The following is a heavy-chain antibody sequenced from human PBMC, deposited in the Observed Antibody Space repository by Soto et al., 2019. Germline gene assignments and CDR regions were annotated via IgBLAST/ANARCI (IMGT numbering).Heavy chain of an antibody. CDR3: AKTSYDSSDPPDY. J-gene: IGHJ4*02. CDR2: IYSGGST. CDR1: GFTVSSNY. V-gene: IGHV3-66*01. Sequence: GGFLRLSCAAPGFTVSSNYMSWVRQAPGKGLEWVSVIYSGGSTYYADSVKGRFTISRDNSKNTLYLQMNSLRAEDTAVYYCAKTSYDSSDPPDYWGQGTLVTVSS. D-gene: IGHD3-22*01.